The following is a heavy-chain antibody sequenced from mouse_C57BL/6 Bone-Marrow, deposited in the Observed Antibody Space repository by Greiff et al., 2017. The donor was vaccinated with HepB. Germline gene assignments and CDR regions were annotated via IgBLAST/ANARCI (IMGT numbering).Heavy chain of an antibody. J-gene: IGHJ2*01. D-gene: IGHD1-1*01. V-gene: IGHV1-61*01. Sequence: QVQLQQPGAELVRPGSSVKLSCKASGYTFTSYWMDRVKQRPGQGLEWIGNIYPSDSETHYNQKFKDKATLTVDKSSSTAYMQLSSLTSEDSAVYYCARGDHYGSRYFDYWGQGTTLTVSS. CDR2: IYPSDSET. CDR1: GYTFTSYW. CDR3: ARGDHYGSRYFDY.